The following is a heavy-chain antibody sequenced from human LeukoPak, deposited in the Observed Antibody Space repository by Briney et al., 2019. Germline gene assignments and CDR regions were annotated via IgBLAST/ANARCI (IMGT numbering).Heavy chain of an antibody. D-gene: IGHD2-2*01. V-gene: IGHV4-39*01. CDR3: ARQDIVVVPAQIDY. CDR2: IYYSGST. J-gene: IGHJ4*02. Sequence: SETLSLTCTVSGGSISTGYYWGWIRQPPGRGLEWIGTIYYSGSTYYNPSLKSRVTISVDTSKNQFSLKLSSVTAADTAVYYCARQDIVVVPAQIDYWGQGTLVTVSS. CDR1: GGSISTGYY.